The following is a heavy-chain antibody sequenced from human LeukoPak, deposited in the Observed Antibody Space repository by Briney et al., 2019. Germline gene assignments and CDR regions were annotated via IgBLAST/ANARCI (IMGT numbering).Heavy chain of an antibody. Sequence: GGSLRLSCAASGFTFSNYEINWVRQAPGKGLEWISHISNFGDIIHYADSVEGRFTISRDNSKNTLYLQMNSLRAEDTAVYYCTRVTYSTSFYFYHMDVWGKGTTVTVTS. D-gene: IGHD6-6*01. CDR1: GFTFSNYE. V-gene: IGHV3-48*03. J-gene: IGHJ6*03. CDR2: ISNFGDII. CDR3: TRVTYSTSFYFYHMDV.